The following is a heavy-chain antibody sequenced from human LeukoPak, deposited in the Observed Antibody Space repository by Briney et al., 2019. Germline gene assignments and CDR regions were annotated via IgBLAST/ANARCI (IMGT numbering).Heavy chain of an antibody. CDR3: ARDRIAVAGFYYYYMDV. D-gene: IGHD6-19*01. J-gene: IGHJ6*03. CDR2: MNPNSGGT. Sequence: ASVKVSRKASGYTFTSYDINWVRQATGQGLEWMGWMNPNSGGTNYAQKFQGRVTMTRDTSISTAYMELSRLRSDDTAVYYCARDRIAVAGFYYYYMDVWGKGTTVTVSS. V-gene: IGHV1-2*02. CDR1: GYTFTSYD.